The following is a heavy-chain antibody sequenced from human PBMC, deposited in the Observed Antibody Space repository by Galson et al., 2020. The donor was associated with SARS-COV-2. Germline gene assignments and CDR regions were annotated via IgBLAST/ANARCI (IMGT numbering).Heavy chain of an antibody. Sequence: SETLSLTCAVYGGSFSGYYWSWIRQPPGKGLEWIGEINHSGSTNYNPSLKSRVTISVDTSKNQFSLKLSSVTAANTAVYYCARGATVTTFGRHHNWFDPWGQGTLVTVSS. J-gene: IGHJ5*02. CDR1: GGSFSGYY. CDR2: INHSGST. V-gene: IGHV4-34*01. D-gene: IGHD4-17*01. CDR3: ARGATVTTFGRHHNWFDP.